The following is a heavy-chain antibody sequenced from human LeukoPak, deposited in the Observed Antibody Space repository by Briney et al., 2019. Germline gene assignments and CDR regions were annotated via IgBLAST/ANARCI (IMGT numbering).Heavy chain of an antibody. Sequence: PGGSLRLSCAASGFTFSSYAMSWVRQAPGKRLEWVSAISSSGGSTYYADSVKGRFTISRDNSKNTLYLQMNSLRAEDTAVYYCAKVPAAYNWFDPWGQGTLVTVSS. CDR2: ISSSGGST. CDR1: GFTFSSYA. CDR3: AKVPAAYNWFDP. V-gene: IGHV3-23*01. J-gene: IGHJ5*02. D-gene: IGHD2-2*01.